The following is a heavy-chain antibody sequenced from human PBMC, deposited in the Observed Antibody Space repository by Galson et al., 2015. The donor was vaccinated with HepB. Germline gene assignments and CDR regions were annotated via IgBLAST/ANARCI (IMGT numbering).Heavy chain of an antibody. D-gene: IGHD5-18*01. CDR3: AKGYGLFDS. V-gene: IGHV3-30*04. Sequence: SLRLSCAASGFSLKNYAMHWVRQAPGKGLEWVAITSFDASNKYYADSVKGRFTVSRDNSKNILFLQMNSLRAEDTGLYFCAKGYGLFDSWGHGILVTVSS. CDR1: GFSLKNYA. J-gene: IGHJ5*01. CDR2: TSFDASNK.